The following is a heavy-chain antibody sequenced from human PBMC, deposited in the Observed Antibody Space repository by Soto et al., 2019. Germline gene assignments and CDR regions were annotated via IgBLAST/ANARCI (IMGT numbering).Heavy chain of an antibody. Sequence: PGGSLRLSCAASGFTFNTFGMHWVRQAPGKGLEWVAVISYDGSDKYYSDSVRCRFTISRDNSMNTLYLQMNSLRTEDTAVYYCAKSPNFYCSSYHCYKYYFDYWGQGTLVTVSS. CDR1: GFTFNTFG. D-gene: IGHD2-2*01. CDR2: ISYDGSDK. J-gene: IGHJ4*02. V-gene: IGHV3-30*18. CDR3: AKSPNFYCSSYHCYKYYFDY.